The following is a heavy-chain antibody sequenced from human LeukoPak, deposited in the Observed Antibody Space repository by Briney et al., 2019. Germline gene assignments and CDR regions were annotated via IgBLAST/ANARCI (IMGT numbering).Heavy chain of an antibody. D-gene: IGHD3-22*01. Sequence: GGSLRLSCAASGFTFNNYWMHWVRQAPGKGLVWVSRINSDGSSTSYADSVKGRFTISRDNAKNTLYLQMNSLRAKDTAVYYCARGLGYYDSSGYYYFDYWGQGTLVTVSS. CDR1: GFTFNNYW. J-gene: IGHJ4*02. CDR2: INSDGSST. CDR3: ARGLGYYDSSGYYYFDY. V-gene: IGHV3-74*01.